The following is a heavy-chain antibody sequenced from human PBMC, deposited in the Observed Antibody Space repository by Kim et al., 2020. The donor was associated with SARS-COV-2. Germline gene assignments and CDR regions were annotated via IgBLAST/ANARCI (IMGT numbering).Heavy chain of an antibody. Sequence: STYYADSVKGRFTISRDNSKNTLYLQMSSLRAEDTAVYYCASDRGGMDVWGQGTTVTVSS. J-gene: IGHJ6*02. CDR2: ST. V-gene: IGHV3-66*01. CDR3: ASDRGGMDV.